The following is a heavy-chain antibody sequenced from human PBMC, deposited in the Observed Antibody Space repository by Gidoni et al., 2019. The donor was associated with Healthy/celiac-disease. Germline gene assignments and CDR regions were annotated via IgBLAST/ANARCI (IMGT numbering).Heavy chain of an antibody. V-gene: IGHV1-69*06. D-gene: IGHD3-9*01. J-gene: IGHJ4*02. CDR3: ARGKGDILTGYLSYFDY. CDR1: GGTFSSYA. Sequence: QVQLVQSGAEGKKPGSSVKVACKASGGTFSSYAISWVRQAPGQGLEWIGGISSVFGTANYAQKFQRTVTFTADKSTSTAYMDLSSLRSEDTAVYYCARGKGDILTGYLSYFDYWGQGTLVTVSS. CDR2: ISSVFGTA.